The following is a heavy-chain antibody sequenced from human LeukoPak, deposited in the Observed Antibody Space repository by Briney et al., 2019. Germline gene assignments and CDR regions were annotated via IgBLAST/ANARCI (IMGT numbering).Heavy chain of an antibody. Sequence: SETLSLTCSVSRGSISSSNCYWGWIRQPPGKGLEWIGSIYFSGGTYYNASLKSRVTISVDTSKNQFSLKLSSVTAADTAVYYCARQTGSGLFSLPGGQGTLVTVSS. CDR1: RGSISSSNCY. CDR3: ARQTGSGLFSLP. J-gene: IGHJ4*02. D-gene: IGHD3-10*01. V-gene: IGHV4-39*01. CDR2: IYFSGGT.